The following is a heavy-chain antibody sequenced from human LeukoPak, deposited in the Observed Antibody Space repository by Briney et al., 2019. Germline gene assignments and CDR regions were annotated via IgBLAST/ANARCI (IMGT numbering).Heavy chain of an antibody. V-gene: IGHV1-69*13. J-gene: IGHJ3*02. CDR1: GGTFSSYA. CDR2: IIPIFGTA. Sequence: GASVKVPCKASGGTFSSYAISWVRQAPGQGLEWMGGIIPIFGTANYAQKFQGRVTITADESTSTAYMELSSLRSEDTAVYYCARAASATQYLTGYYHDAFDIWGQGTMVTVSS. CDR3: ARAASATQYLTGYYHDAFDI. D-gene: IGHD3-9*01.